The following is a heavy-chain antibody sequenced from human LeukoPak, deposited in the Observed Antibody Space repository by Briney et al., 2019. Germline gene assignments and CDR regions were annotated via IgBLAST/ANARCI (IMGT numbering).Heavy chain of an antibody. D-gene: IGHD3-22*01. CDR3: AGGYYDNWFDP. Sequence: SETLSLTCTVSGGSISSGGYYWSWIRQHPGKGLEWIGYIYYSGSTYYNPSLKSRVTISVDTSKNQFSLKLSSVTAADTAVYYCAGGYYDNWFDPWGQGTLVTLSS. V-gene: IGHV4-31*03. CDR1: GGSISSGGYY. J-gene: IGHJ5*02. CDR2: IYYSGST.